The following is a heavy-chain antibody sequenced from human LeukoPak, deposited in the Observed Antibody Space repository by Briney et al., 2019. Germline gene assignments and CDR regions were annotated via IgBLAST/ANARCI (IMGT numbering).Heavy chain of an antibody. Sequence: SVKVSCKASGGTFSSYAISWVRQARGQGLEWMGRIIPIFGTANYAQKFQGRVTITTDESTSTAYMELSSLRSEDTAVYYCAVSRADSSGYYSDYWGQGTLVTVSS. CDR2: IIPIFGTA. D-gene: IGHD3-22*01. CDR3: AVSRADSSGYYSDY. J-gene: IGHJ4*02. CDR1: GGTFSSYA. V-gene: IGHV1-69*05.